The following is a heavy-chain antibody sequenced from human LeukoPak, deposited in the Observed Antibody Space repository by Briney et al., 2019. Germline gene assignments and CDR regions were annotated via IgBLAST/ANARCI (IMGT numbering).Heavy chain of an antibody. CDR3: ARQYCSSTSCQYYFDY. J-gene: IGHJ4*02. V-gene: IGHV5-51*01. CDR1: GYSFTSYW. CDR2: IYPGDSDT. Sequence: GEFLKISCKGSGYSFTSYWIGWVRQMPGKGLEWMGIIYPGDSDTRYSPSFQGQVTISADKSISTAYLQWSSLKASDTAMYYCARQYCSSTSCQYYFDYWGQGTLVTVSS. D-gene: IGHD2-2*01.